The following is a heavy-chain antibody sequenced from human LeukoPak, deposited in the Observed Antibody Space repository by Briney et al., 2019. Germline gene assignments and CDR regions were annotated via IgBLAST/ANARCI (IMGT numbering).Heavy chain of an antibody. D-gene: IGHD5-18*01. CDR2: ISGSAGST. Sequence: GGSQRLSCAASGFTFSSYAMSWVRQAPGKGLEWVSAISGSAGSTFHADSVKGRFAISRDNSKNTVFLQMSSLRIEDTAVYYCARANSSDAFDIWGQGTTVTVPS. J-gene: IGHJ3*02. CDR1: GFTFSSYA. CDR3: ARANSSDAFDI. V-gene: IGHV3-23*01.